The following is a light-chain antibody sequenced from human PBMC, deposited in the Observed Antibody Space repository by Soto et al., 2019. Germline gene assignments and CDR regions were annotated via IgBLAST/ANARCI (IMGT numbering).Light chain of an antibody. V-gene: IGKV2-30*01. CDR3: MQGTDGPYT. J-gene: IGKJ2*01. Sequence: DVVMTPSPLSLPVTLGQPASISCRSSQSPLYSDGNTYVNWFHQRPGQSPRRLIYKVSHRDSGVPDRFSGTGSGNDFTLQINRLEAEDVGVYYFMQGTDGPYTLGQGTKLEI. CDR1: QSPLYSDGNTY. CDR2: KVS.